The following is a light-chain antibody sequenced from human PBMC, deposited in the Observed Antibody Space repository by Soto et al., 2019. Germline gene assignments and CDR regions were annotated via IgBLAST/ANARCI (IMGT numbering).Light chain of an antibody. Sequence: QSVLTQPPSASGTPGQRVTISCSGSNSNIGSNTVNWYQQLPGAAPKFLIFNNDQRHSGVPDRFSGSKSGTSAALAISGLQSEDEASYYCGTWDDRLNGPVFGGGTQLTVL. V-gene: IGLV1-44*01. J-gene: IGLJ2*01. CDR1: NSNIGSNT. CDR2: NND. CDR3: GTWDDRLNGPV.